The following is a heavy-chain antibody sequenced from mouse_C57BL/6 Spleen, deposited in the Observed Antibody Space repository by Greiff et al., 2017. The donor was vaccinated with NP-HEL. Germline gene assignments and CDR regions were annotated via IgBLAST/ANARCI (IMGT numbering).Heavy chain of an antibody. CDR2: IYPSDSET. V-gene: IGHV1-61*01. Sequence: QVQLQQPGAELVRPGSSVKLSCKASGYTFTSYWMDWVKQRPGHGLEWIGNIYPSDSETHYNQKFKDKATLTVDTSSSTAYMQLSSLTSEDSAVYYCARSYYGRSYRDFDGWGTGTTVTVAS. D-gene: IGHD1-2*01. J-gene: IGHJ1*03. CDR1: GYTFTSYW. CDR3: ARSYYGRSYRDFDG.